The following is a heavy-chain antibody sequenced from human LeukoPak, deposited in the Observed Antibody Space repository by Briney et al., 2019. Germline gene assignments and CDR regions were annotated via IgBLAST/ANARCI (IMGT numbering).Heavy chain of an antibody. CDR3: ARGQTGYSSGWYAEI. D-gene: IGHD6-19*01. J-gene: IGHJ3*02. V-gene: IGHV4-4*07. CDR2: IYHSGST. CDR1: GGSISSYY. Sequence: SETLSLTCTVSGGSISSYYWSWIRQPAGKGLEWIGSIYHSGSTYYNPSLKSRVTISVDTSKNQFSLKLSSVTAADTAVYYCARGQTGYSSGWYAEIWGQGTMVTVSS.